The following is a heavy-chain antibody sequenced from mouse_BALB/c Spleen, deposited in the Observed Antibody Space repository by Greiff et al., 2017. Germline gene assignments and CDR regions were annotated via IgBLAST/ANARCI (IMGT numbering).Heavy chain of an antibody. CDR3: ARGNDDY. CDR2: IDPANGNT. V-gene: IGHV14-3*02. CDR1: GFNIKDTY. Sequence: LLESGAELVKPGASVKLSCPASGFNIKDTYMHWVKQRPEQGLEWIGRIDPANGNTKYDPKFQGKATITADTSSNTAYLQLSSLTSEDTAVYYCARGNDDYWGQGTTLTVSS. D-gene: IGHD2-2*01. J-gene: IGHJ2*01.